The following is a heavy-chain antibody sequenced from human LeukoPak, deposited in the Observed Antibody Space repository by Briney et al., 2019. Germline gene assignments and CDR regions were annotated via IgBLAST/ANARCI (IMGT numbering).Heavy chain of an antibody. D-gene: IGHD4-17*01. J-gene: IGHJ6*03. CDR1: GDSMSGFY. V-gene: IGHV4-4*07. Sequence: SETLSLTCTVAGDSMSGFYWSWSRQPAGKGLQWIGRISTSGSTNYNPSLKSRVTMSVDRSTNEFSLTVRSVTAADTALYYCARGLLSYCDYVDYYFSMDVWGKGTTVTVSS. CDR2: ISTSGST. CDR3: ARGLLSYCDYVDYYFSMDV.